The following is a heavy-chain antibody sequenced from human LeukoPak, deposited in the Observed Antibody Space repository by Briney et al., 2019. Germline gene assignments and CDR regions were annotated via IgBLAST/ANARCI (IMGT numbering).Heavy chain of an antibody. V-gene: IGHV1-69*13. Sequence: ASVKVSCKASGGTFSSYAIGWVRQAPGQGLEWMGGIIPIFGTANYAQKFQGRVTITADESTSTAYMELSSLRSEDTAVYYCARSSIAAAGTGDYYYYYGMDVWGQGTTVTVSS. CDR2: IIPIFGTA. CDR1: GGTFSSYA. CDR3: ARSSIAAAGTGDYYYYYGMDV. D-gene: IGHD6-13*01. J-gene: IGHJ6*02.